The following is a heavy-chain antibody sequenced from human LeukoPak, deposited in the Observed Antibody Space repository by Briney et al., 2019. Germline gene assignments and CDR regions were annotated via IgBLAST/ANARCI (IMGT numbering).Heavy chain of an antibody. Sequence: PSETLSLTCTVSGGSISSGYYWGWIRQPPGKGLEWIGSIYHSGSTYYNPSLKSRVTISVDTSKNQFSLKLSSVTASDTAVYYCARRGTSYYYYMDVWGKGPTVTVSS. J-gene: IGHJ6*03. D-gene: IGHD5-12*01. CDR1: GGSISSGYY. V-gene: IGHV4-38-2*02. CDR2: IYHSGST. CDR3: ARRGTSYYYYMDV.